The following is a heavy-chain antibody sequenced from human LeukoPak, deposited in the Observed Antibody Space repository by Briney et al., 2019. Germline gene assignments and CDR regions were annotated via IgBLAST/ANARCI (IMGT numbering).Heavy chain of an antibody. CDR3: ARTGSTVTMLYPFDH. CDR2: IYYSGST. CDR1: GGSIRSYY. V-gene: IGHV4-59*01. J-gene: IGHJ4*02. Sequence: SETLSLTCTVSGGSIRSYYWSWIRQPPGKGLEWIGYIYYSGSTNHNPSLKSRVSISVDTSKNQFSLKLSSVTAADTAVYYCARTGSTVTMLYPFDHWGQGTLVTVSS. D-gene: IGHD4-17*01.